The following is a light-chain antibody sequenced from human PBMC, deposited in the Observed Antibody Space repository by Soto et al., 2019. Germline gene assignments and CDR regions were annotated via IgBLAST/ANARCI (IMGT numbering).Light chain of an antibody. CDR3: LLYYDGADV. Sequence: QTVVTQEPSLPVSPGGTVTLTCASSTGAVTSDSYPSWFQQKPGQAPRALIYTISNKHSWTPARFSGSLLGGKAALTLSDVQPEDEAAYFCLLYYDGADVFGPGTKLTVL. J-gene: IGLJ1*01. V-gene: IGLV7-43*01. CDR1: TGAVTSDSY. CDR2: TIS.